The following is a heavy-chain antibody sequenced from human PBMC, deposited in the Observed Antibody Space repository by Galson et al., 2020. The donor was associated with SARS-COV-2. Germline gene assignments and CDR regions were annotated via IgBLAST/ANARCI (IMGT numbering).Heavy chain of an antibody. J-gene: IGHJ5*02. CDR2: IYYSGST. D-gene: IGHD5-18*01. Sequence: SETLSLTCTVSGGSISSGGYYWSWIRQHPGKGLEWIGYIYYSGSTYYNPSLKSRVTISVDTSKNQFSLKLSSVTAADTAVYYCARGLSGYSYGAPYIWFDPWGQGTLVTVSS. CDR3: ARGLSGYSYGAPYIWFDP. V-gene: IGHV4-31*03. CDR1: GGSISSGGYY.